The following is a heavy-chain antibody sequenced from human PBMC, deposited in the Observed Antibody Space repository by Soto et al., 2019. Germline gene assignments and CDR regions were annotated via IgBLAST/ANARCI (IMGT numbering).Heavy chain of an antibody. CDR3: ARDVAMPTGLGLGY. Sequence: PGGSLRLSCPASGFAFTNYGFHWVRQAPGKGLEWVAHISNDGTKKFYADSVKGRFTISRDNSETTVYLHLTSLRPDDTALFYCARDVAMPTGLGLGYWGQGTLVTVSS. V-gene: IGHV3-30*03. CDR2: ISNDGTKK. J-gene: IGHJ4*02. CDR1: GFAFTNYG. D-gene: IGHD4-4*01.